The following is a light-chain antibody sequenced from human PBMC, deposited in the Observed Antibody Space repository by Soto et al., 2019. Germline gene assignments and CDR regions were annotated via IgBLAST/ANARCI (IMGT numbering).Light chain of an antibody. CDR3: QQRSKWPPIFT. Sequence: EIVLTQSPATLSLSPGERATLSCRANENINNYLAWYQQTPGQAPRLLIFDASNRAAGVPARFIGSGSWTDFTLTISSLGPEDFAVYYCQQRSKWPPIFTLGPGTKLDIK. CDR2: DAS. V-gene: IGKV3-11*01. J-gene: IGKJ3*01. CDR1: ENINNY.